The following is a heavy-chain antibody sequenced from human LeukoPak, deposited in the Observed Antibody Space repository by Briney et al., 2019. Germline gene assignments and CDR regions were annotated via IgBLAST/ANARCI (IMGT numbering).Heavy chain of an antibody. V-gene: IGHV1-8*01. J-gene: IGHJ4*02. CDR1: GYTFTRYD. Sequence: GASVKVSCKASGYTFTRYDIKWVRQATGQGREWMGWMNPNRGNTGYAQKFQGRVTMTTNTSISTAYMEMSSLRSEDTAVYYCARGPNPFAVAGYFDYWGQGTLVTVSS. CDR3: ARGPNPFAVAGYFDY. CDR2: MNPNRGNT. D-gene: IGHD6-19*01.